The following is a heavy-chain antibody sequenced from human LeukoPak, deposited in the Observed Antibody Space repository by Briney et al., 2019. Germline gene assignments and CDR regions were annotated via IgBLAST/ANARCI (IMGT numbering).Heavy chain of an antibody. CDR2: MNPNSGNT. J-gene: IGHJ6*03. D-gene: IGHD5-18*01. CDR1: GYTFTSYD. CDR3: ARGNLAQTAMVTGIYYHYMDV. V-gene: IGHV1-8*01. Sequence: ASVKVSCKASGYTFTSYDINWVRQATGQGLEWMGWMNPNSGNTGYAQKFQGRVTMTRNTSISTAYMELSSLRSDDTAVYYCARGNLAQTAMVTGIYYHYMDVWGKGTTVTVSS.